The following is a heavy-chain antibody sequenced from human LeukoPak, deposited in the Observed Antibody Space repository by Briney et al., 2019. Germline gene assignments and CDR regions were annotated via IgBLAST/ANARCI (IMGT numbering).Heavy chain of an antibody. D-gene: IGHD6-19*01. CDR3: ARERDTGWYFDY. Sequence: VKVSCKASGGTFSSYAISWVRRAPGQGLEWMGGIIPIFGTANYAQKFQGRVTITADESTSTAYMELSSLRSEDTAVYYCARERDTGWYFDYWGQGTLVTVSS. J-gene: IGHJ4*02. CDR1: GGTFSSYA. V-gene: IGHV1-69*01. CDR2: IIPIFGTA.